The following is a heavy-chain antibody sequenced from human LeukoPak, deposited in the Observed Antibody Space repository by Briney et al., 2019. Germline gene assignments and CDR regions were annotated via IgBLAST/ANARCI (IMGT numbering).Heavy chain of an antibody. CDR2: MNPNSGNT. Sequence: ASVKVSCKAPGYTFTSYDINWERQATGQGLEWMGWMNPNSGNTGYAQKFQGRVTMTRNTSISTAYMELSSLRSEDTAVYYCARGGYSSSAGDYWGQGTLVTVSS. CDR1: GYTFTSYD. J-gene: IGHJ4*02. V-gene: IGHV1-8*01. CDR3: ARGGYSSSAGDY. D-gene: IGHD6-6*01.